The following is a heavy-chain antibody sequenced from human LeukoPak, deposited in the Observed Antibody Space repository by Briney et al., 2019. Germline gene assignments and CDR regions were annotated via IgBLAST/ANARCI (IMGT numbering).Heavy chain of an antibody. J-gene: IGHJ4*02. CDR1: GGSISSYY. V-gene: IGHV4-59*01. D-gene: IGHD1-26*01. CDR3: ARLNSGSYLNLDC. Sequence: PSETLSLTCTVSGGSISSYYWSWIRQPPGKGLEWIGYIYYSGSTNYNPSLKSRVTISVDTSKNQFSLKLSSVTAADTAVYYCARLNSGSYLNLDCWGQGTLVTVSS. CDR2: IYYSGST.